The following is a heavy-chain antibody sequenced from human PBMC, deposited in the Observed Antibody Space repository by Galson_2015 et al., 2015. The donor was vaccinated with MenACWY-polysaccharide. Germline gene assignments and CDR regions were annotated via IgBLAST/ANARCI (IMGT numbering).Heavy chain of an antibody. CDR3: AKDQRWNLPDY. Sequence: SLRLSCAASGFIFSNYWMHWVRQAPGKGLVWVSRISTDGSVTSYADSVKGRFTISRDNAKNRLLLQMNSLSVDDTAVYHCAKDQRWNLPDYWGQGILVTVSS. V-gene: IGHV3-74*01. D-gene: IGHD1-7*01. J-gene: IGHJ4*02. CDR2: ISTDGSVT. CDR1: GFIFSNYW.